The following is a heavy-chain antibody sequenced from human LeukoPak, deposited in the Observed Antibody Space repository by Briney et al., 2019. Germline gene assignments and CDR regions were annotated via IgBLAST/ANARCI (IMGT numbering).Heavy chain of an antibody. CDR1: GFTFSNAW. CDR3: TSENYGDYV. D-gene: IGHD4-17*01. J-gene: IGHJ1*01. CDR2: IRSKANSYAT. Sequence: GGSLRLSCAASGFTFSNAWMSWVRQAPGKGLEWVGRIRSKANSYATAYAASVKGRFTISRDDSKNTAYLQMNSLKTEDTAVYYCTSENYGDYVWGQGTLVTVSS. V-gene: IGHV3-73*01.